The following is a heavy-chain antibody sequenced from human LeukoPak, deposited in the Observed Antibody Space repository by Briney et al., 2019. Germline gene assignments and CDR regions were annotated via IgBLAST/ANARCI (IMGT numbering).Heavy chain of an antibody. D-gene: IGHD3-10*01. CDR1: GVTFSSYA. Sequence: GGSLRLSCAASGVTFSSYAMSWVRQAPGKGLAWVSSISGSGGRTYYADCVKGQFTTSSDNSKYTLYLQMNSLRAEDTAVYYCYGGKIDYWGQGTLVTVSS. CDR2: ISGSGGRT. J-gene: IGHJ4*02. CDR3: YGGKIDY. V-gene: IGHV3-23*01.